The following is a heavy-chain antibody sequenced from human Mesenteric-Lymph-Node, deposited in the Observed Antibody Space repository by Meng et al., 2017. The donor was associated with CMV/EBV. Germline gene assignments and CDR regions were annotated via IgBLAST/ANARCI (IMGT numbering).Heavy chain of an antibody. Sequence: ETLSLTCTVSGGSISSSSYYWGWIRQPPGKGLEWVSHIYGGGTTSYADSVKGRFTISRDNSKNTVYLQMNSLRVEDTAVYYCARDGYSTNWFVSWGQGTLVTVSS. D-gene: IGHD5-12*01. CDR2: IYGGGTT. CDR3: ARDGYSTNWFVS. J-gene: IGHJ5*02. CDR1: GGSISSSSYY. V-gene: IGHV3-53*01.